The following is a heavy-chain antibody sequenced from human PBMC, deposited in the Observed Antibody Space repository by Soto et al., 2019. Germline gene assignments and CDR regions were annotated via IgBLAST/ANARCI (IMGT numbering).Heavy chain of an antibody. Sequence: GGSLRLSCAASGFTFSSYAMHWVRQAPGKGLEWVAVISYDGSNKYYADSVKGRFTISRDNSKNTLYLQMNSLRAEDTAVYYCARDQSDSGSYYYYYGMDVWGQGTTVTVSS. CDR2: ISYDGSNK. CDR1: GFTFSSYA. CDR3: ARDQSDSGSYYYYYGMDV. D-gene: IGHD1-26*01. V-gene: IGHV3-30-3*01. J-gene: IGHJ6*02.